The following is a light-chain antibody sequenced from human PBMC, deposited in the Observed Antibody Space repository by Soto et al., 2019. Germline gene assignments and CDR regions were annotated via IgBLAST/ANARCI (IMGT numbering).Light chain of an antibody. CDR3: QKYNSYYGK. CDR1: QSISSW. CDR2: DAS. J-gene: IGKJ1*01. Sequence: DIQMTQSPSTLSASVGDRVNITCRASQSISSWLAWYQQKPGKAPKLLIYDASSLESGVPSRFSGSGSGTEFTLTISSLQPDDFATYYCQKYNSYYGKCGQGNTGDIK. V-gene: IGKV1-5*01.